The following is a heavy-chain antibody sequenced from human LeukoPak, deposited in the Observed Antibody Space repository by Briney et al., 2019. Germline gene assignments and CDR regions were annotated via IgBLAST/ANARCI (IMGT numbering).Heavy chain of an antibody. J-gene: IGHJ4*02. CDR2: IYTSGST. D-gene: IGHD3-22*01. Sequence: SETLSLTCTVSGGSISSYYWSWIRQPAGKGLVWIGRIYTSGSTNYNPSLKSRVTMSVDTSKNQFSLKLSSVTAADTAVYYCARARTTMIASYFDYWGQGTLVTVSS. CDR1: GGSISSYY. CDR3: ARARTTMIASYFDY. V-gene: IGHV4-4*07.